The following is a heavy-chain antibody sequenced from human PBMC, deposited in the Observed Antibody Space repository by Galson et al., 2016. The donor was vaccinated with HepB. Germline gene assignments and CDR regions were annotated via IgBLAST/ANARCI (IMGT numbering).Heavy chain of an antibody. CDR3: ARKLYYYDSSDFEWLDP. V-gene: IGHV3-74*01. CDR2: ISPDGGTT. CDR1: GFTFDNHW. Sequence: SLRLSCAASGFTFDNHWMHWVRQAPGKGLVWVSRISPDGGTTNYADSVRGRFTISRDNAKKSLYLQMNSLRAEDTAVYYCARKLYYYDSSDFEWLDPWGQGTLVTVSS. J-gene: IGHJ5*02. D-gene: IGHD3-22*01.